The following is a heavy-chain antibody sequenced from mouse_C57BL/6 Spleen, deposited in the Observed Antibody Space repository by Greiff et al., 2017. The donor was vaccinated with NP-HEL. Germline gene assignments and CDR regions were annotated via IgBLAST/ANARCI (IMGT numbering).Heavy chain of an antibody. CDR2: INPYNGGT. CDR1: GYTFTDYY. Sequence: DVQLQESGPVLVKPGASVKMSCKASGYTFTDYYMNWVKQSHGKSLEWIGVINPYNGGTSYNQKFKGKATLTVDKSSSTAYMELNSLTSEDSAVYYCARSELTTVESMDYWGQGTSVTVSS. CDR3: ARSELTTVESMDY. J-gene: IGHJ4*01. V-gene: IGHV1-19*01. D-gene: IGHD1-1*01.